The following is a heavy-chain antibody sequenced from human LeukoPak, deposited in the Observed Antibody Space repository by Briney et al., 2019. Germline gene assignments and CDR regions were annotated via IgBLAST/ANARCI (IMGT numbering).Heavy chain of an antibody. D-gene: IGHD4-17*01. CDR1: GYTFTNYY. CDR2: INPSDGAT. J-gene: IGHJ6*02. Sequence: GASVKVSCKASGYTFTNYYLHWVRQAPGHGLEWMAIINPSDGATYYEQKIQGRVTVTRETSTSTVYMELSSLRSEDTAVYYCARDNRTMTAVTRGQHYYYGLDVWGQGTTVTVSS. V-gene: IGHV1-46*01. CDR3: ARDNRTMTAVTRGQHYYYGLDV.